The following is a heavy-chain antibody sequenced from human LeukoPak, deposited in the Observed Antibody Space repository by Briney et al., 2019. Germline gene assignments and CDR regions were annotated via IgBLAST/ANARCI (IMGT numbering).Heavy chain of an antibody. D-gene: IGHD4-23*01. CDR3: LRDYGGS. CDR1: GFTFSSYW. CDR2: IKGDGSEK. Sequence: GGSLRLSCAASGFTFSSYWMSWVRQAPGKGLEWVANIKGDGSEKNYVASLKGRFTISRDNAENSLHLQMYSLRAEDTAVYYCLRDYGGSWGQGTLVAVS. J-gene: IGHJ4*02. V-gene: IGHV3-7*04.